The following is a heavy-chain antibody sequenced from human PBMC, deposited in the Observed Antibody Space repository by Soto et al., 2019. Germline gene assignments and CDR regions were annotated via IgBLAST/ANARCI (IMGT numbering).Heavy chain of an antibody. CDR2: ISTYNGKT. J-gene: IGHJ4*03. V-gene: IGHV1-18*01. Sequence: QPQLVQSGAEVKKPGASVKVSCKASGYTFTSFGITWVRQAPGQGLEWMGWISTYNGKTTYPQKLQGRVTMTTDTSTSTGYRGLRRPSSDGTAVYYCARVVYGNNEGDDGDMWGQGTLVTVSS. CDR3: ARVVYGNNEGDDGDM. CDR1: GYTFTSFG. D-gene: IGHD2-21*02.